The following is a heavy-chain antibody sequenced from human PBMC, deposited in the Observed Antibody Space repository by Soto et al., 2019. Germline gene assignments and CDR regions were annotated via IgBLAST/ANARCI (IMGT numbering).Heavy chain of an antibody. CDR2: ISGSRGNT. J-gene: IGHJ6*02. D-gene: IGHD4-17*01. V-gene: IGHV3-23*01. CDR1: GFTFNNYA. CDR3: AKSYGDNGVSSYQYYGLDV. Sequence: EMQLLESGGGLVQPGGSLRLSCAASGFTFNNYAMTWVRQAPGKGLEWVSVISGSRGNTNYADSVKGRFTISRDNSKNTLYLQMNSLRDEDTAVYYCAKSYGDNGVSSYQYYGLDVWGQGTTVTVSS.